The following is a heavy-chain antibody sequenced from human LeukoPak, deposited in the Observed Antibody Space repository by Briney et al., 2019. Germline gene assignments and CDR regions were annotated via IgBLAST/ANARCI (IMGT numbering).Heavy chain of an antibody. CDR2: IYYSGST. Sequence: SETLSLTCTVSGGSISSYYWSWIRQPPGKGLEWIGYIYYSGSTNYNPSLKSRVTISVDTSKNQFSLKLSSVTAADTAVYYCATGYSSGWYCNYWGQGTLVTVSS. CDR1: GGSISSYY. J-gene: IGHJ4*02. V-gene: IGHV4-59*01. CDR3: ATGYSSGWYCNY. D-gene: IGHD6-19*01.